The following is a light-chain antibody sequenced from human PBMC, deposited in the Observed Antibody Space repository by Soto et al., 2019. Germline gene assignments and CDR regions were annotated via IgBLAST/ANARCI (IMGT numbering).Light chain of an antibody. CDR1: SSDVGAYNY. CDR2: DVS. V-gene: IGLV2-14*03. CDR3: SSYTTSSTLYA. Sequence: QSALTQPASVSGSPGQSITISCTGTSSDVGAYNYVTWYQQHPGKAPKLMIYDVSNRPSGVSSRFSGSKSGNTASLTISGLQAEDEADYYCSSYTTSSTLYAFGSGTKVTVL. J-gene: IGLJ1*01.